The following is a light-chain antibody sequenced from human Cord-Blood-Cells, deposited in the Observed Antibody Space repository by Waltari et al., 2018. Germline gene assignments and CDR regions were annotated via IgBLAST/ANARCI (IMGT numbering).Light chain of an antibody. J-gene: IGKJ4*01. Sequence: DIQLTQYPSSLSASVGDRVPITCRASQSISSYLNWYQQKPGKAPKLLIYAASSLQSGVPSRFSGSGSGTDFTLTISSLQPEDFATYYCQQSYSTPPITFGGGTKVEIK. CDR2: AAS. CDR1: QSISSY. V-gene: IGKV1-39*01. CDR3: QQSYSTPPIT.